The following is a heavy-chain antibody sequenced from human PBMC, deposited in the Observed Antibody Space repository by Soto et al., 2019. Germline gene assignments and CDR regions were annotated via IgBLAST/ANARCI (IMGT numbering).Heavy chain of an antibody. CDR2: IRTISSAI. D-gene: IGHD2-15*01. Sequence: QLVESGGGLVQPGGSLRLSCAASGFTFSDYPMNWVRQAPGKGLEWVSSIRTISSAIYFADSVRGRFTFSRDNARNSLYLQMTSLGDEDTAVYYCARETPSFDSWGQGTLVTVSS. V-gene: IGHV3-48*02. CDR1: GFTFSDYP. CDR3: ARETPSFDS. J-gene: IGHJ4*02.